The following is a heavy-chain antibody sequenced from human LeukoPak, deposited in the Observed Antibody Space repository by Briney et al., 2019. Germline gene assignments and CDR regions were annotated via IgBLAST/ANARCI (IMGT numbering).Heavy chain of an antibody. Sequence: ASAKVSCKASGYTFTDYGIHWVRQAPGQGLEWMSWGSTFNGHRLYGQRFQGRVTMTTDPSTTTVYMELTSLTSDDTALYYCARDAVGARAFDFWGQGTMVIVSS. J-gene: IGHJ3*01. V-gene: IGHV1-18*01. CDR3: ARDAVGARAFDF. D-gene: IGHD1-26*01. CDR1: GYTFTDYG. CDR2: GSTFNGHR.